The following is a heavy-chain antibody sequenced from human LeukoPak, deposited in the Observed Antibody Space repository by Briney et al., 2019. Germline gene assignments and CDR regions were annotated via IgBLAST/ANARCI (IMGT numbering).Heavy chain of an antibody. Sequence: GGSLRLSCAASGFTFSSYGMQWVRQAPDKGLEWVAAISNDGSNKYYADSVKGRFTISRDNSKNTLYLQMNSLRAEDTAVYYCAKVDIVATIDAGRLVDYWGQGTLVTVSS. J-gene: IGHJ4*02. CDR2: ISNDGSNK. V-gene: IGHV3-30*18. D-gene: IGHD5-12*01. CDR3: AKVDIVATIDAGRLVDY. CDR1: GFTFSSYG.